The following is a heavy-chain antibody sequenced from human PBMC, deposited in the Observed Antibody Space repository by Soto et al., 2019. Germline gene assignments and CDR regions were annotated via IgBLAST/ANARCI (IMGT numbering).Heavy chain of an antibody. V-gene: IGHV3-53*01. Sequence: GGSLRLSCAAFGLTISGKKYVAWVRQAPGKGLEWVSALYDVDGSFYADSVKGRFTTSSDSSKTTVYLQMNDLRPDDTAVYYCATWHEREHAYDVWCQGTTVTVSS. J-gene: IGHJ3*01. CDR2: LYDVDGS. CDR3: ATWHEREHAYDV. CDR1: GLTISGKKY. D-gene: IGHD1-1*01.